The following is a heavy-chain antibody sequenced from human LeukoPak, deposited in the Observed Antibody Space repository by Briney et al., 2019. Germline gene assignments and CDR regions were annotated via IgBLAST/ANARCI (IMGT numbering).Heavy chain of an antibody. CDR3: ARDGYLAVDY. CDR2: IYYSGST. Sequence: PSETLSLTCTVSGGSISSYYWSWIRQPPGKGLEWIGNIYYSGSTNYNPSLKSRVTISVDTSKNQFSLKLSSVTAADTAVYYCARDGYLAVDYWGQGTLVTVSS. CDR1: GGSISSYY. D-gene: IGHD2-2*03. J-gene: IGHJ4*02. V-gene: IGHV4-59*01.